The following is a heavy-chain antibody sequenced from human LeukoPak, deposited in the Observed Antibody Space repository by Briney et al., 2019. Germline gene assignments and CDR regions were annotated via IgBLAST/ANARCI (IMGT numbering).Heavy chain of an antibody. CDR1: GASFRAYY. V-gene: IGHV4-34*01. J-gene: IGHJ2*01. CDR2: INGSGHA. Sequence: TSETLSLTCAVYGASFRAYYWAWIRQAPGKGLEWIGEINGSGHARYNASLKSRVTMSVETSKNQFSLKMKSVTAADTAVYYCASSRDLYQDAFTSYWYFDVWGRGSLVTVSS. D-gene: IGHD3-16*01. CDR3: ASSRDLYQDAFTSYWYFDV.